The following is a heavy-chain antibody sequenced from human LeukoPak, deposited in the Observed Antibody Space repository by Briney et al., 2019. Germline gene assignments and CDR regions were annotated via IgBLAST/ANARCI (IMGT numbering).Heavy chain of an antibody. CDR2: INHSGST. Sequence: SETLSLTCAVYGGSFSGYYWSWIRQPPGKGLEWIGEINHSGSTNYNPSLKSRVTISVDTSKNQFSLKLSSVTAADTAVYYCARESGGYRYYYYYYMGVWSKGTTVTVSS. CDR3: ARESGGYRYYYYYYMGV. V-gene: IGHV4-34*01. D-gene: IGHD1-26*01. J-gene: IGHJ6*03. CDR1: GGSFSGYY.